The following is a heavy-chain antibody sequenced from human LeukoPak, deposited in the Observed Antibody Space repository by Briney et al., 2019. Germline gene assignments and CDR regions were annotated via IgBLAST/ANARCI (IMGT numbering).Heavy chain of an antibody. CDR1: GGSFSGYY. CDR3: ATGGWFGEARGGY. CDR2: IYYGGST. Sequence: SETLSLTCAVYGGSFSGYYWGWIRQPPGKWLGWIGSIYYGGSTYYNPSFKSRVPISVDMSKNQFPLKLNALTAADTAVFYGATGGWFGEARGGYWGQGTLVTVSS. V-gene: IGHV4-34*01. D-gene: IGHD3-10*01. J-gene: IGHJ4*02.